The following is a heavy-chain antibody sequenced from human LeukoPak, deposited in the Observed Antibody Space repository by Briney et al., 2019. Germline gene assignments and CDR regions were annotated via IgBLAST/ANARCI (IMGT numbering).Heavy chain of an antibody. D-gene: IGHD6-19*01. Sequence: ASVKVSCKASGYTFTGYYMHWVRQAPGQGLEWMGRINPNSGGTNYAQKFQGRVTVTRDTSISTAYMELSRLRSDDTAVYYCARDHNQWLGYFDYWGQGTLVTVSS. CDR1: GYTFTGYY. J-gene: IGHJ4*02. CDR2: INPNSGGT. V-gene: IGHV1-2*06. CDR3: ARDHNQWLGYFDY.